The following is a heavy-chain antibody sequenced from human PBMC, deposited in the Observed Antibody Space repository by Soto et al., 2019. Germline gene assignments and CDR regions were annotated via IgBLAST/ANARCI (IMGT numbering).Heavy chain of an antibody. CDR1: GGTFSSYA. Sequence: GASVKVSCKASGGTFSSYAISWVRQAPGQGLEWMGGIIPIFGTANYAQKFQGRVTITADESTSTAYMELRSLRSDDTALYYCARESTSGWANWFDPWGQGTLVTAPQ. V-gene: IGHV1-69*13. CDR2: IIPIFGTA. CDR3: ARESTSGWANWFDP. J-gene: IGHJ5*02. D-gene: IGHD6-19*01.